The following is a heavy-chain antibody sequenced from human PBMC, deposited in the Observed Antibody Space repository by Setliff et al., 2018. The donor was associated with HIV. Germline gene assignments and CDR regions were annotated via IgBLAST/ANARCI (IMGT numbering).Heavy chain of an antibody. Sequence: ASVKVSCKASGYTFTSYTLHWVRQAPGQRLEWMGWINAGNGNTKFSQKFQGRVAITRDTSASTAYMELSSLRSKDTAIYFCASGMRWDTAMGDAFDIWGQGTMVTVSS. J-gene: IGHJ3*02. CDR1: GYTFTSYT. V-gene: IGHV1-3*01. D-gene: IGHD5-18*01. CDR3: ASGMRWDTAMGDAFDI. CDR2: INAGNGNT.